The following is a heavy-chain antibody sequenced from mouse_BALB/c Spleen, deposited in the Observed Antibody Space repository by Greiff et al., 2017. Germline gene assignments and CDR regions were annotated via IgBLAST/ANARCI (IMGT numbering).Heavy chain of an antibody. V-gene: IGHV3-2*02. CDR1: GYSITSDYA. CDR2: ISYSGST. J-gene: IGHJ2*01. Sequence: EVKLVESGPGLVKPSQSLSLTCTVTGYSITSDYAWNWIRQFPGNKLEWMGYISYSGSTSYNPSLKSRISITRDTSKNQFFLQLNSVTTEDTATYYCAKAFYYDYDFFDYWGQGTTLTVSS. D-gene: IGHD2-4*01. CDR3: AKAFYYDYDFFDY.